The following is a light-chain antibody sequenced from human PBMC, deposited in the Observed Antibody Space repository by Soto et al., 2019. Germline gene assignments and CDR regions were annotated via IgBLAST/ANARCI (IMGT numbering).Light chain of an antibody. J-gene: IGKJ4*01. Sequence: EIVLTQSPATLYLSPGERAALSCRASQSVSSHLAWYQQQHGQATRLLIYDASNRATGIPARFSGSGSGTDFTLIISSLEPEDLAVYYCQQRSNWPLTCGGGTKVEIK. CDR2: DAS. CDR1: QSVSSH. V-gene: IGKV3-11*01. CDR3: QQRSNWPLT.